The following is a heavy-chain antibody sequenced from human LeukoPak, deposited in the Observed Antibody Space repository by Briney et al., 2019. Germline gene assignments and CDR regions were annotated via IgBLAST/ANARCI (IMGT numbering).Heavy chain of an antibody. V-gene: IGHV1-18*01. CDR3: ARVAAPWWGVLDYYYYMDV. Sequence: ASVKVSCKASGYTFTSYGISWVRQAPGQGLECMGWISAYNGNTNYAQKLQGRVTMTTDTSTSTAYMELRSLRSDDTAVYYCARVAAPWWGVLDYYYYMDVWGKGTTVTVSS. J-gene: IGHJ6*03. CDR1: GYTFTSYG. D-gene: IGHD6-6*01. CDR2: ISAYNGNT.